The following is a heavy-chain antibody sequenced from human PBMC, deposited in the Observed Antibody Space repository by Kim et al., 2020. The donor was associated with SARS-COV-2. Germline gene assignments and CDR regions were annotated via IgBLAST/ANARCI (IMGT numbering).Heavy chain of an antibody. Sequence: GGSLRLSCAASGFTFSSYGMHWVRQAPGKGLEWVAVIWYDGSNKYYADSVKGRFTISRDNSKNTLYLQMNSLRAEDTAVYYCARDRGGSYFYKRKPYYFDYWGQGTLVTVSS. D-gene: IGHD1-26*01. CDR3: ARDRGGSYFYKRKPYYFDY. J-gene: IGHJ4*02. CDR1: GFTFSSYG. CDR2: IWYDGSNK. V-gene: IGHV3-33*01.